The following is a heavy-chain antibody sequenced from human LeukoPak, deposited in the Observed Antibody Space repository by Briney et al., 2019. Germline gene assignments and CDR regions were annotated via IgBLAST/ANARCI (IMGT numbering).Heavy chain of an antibody. V-gene: IGHV3-43*02. D-gene: IGHD6-13*01. CDR1: GFTFEDYG. J-gene: IGHJ5*02. CDR3: AKCVYSNIYYWFDP. Sequence: GGSLRLSCAASGFTFEDYGMHWVRQAPGKGLEWVSFITGNGVSTYYADSVKGRFTISRDNSKNSLYLQMNSLRTEDTALYYCAKCVYSNIYYWFDPWGQGTLVTVSS. CDR2: ITGNGVST.